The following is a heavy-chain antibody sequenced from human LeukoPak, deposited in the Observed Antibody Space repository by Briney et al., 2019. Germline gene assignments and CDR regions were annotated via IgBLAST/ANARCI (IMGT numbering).Heavy chain of an antibody. CDR3: ARHGLKLVGASTIYFDN. Sequence: GSSVKVSCKASGGTFSSYAISWVRQAPGQGLEWMGRIIPILGIANYAQKFQGRVTITADKSTSTAYMELSSLRSEDTAVYYCARHGLKLVGASTIYFDNWGQGTLVTVSS. CDR2: IIPILGIA. D-gene: IGHD1-26*01. V-gene: IGHV1-69*04. J-gene: IGHJ4*02. CDR1: GGTFSSYA.